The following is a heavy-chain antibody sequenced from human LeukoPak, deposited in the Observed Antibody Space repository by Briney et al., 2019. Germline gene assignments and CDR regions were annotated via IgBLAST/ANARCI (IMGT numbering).Heavy chain of an antibody. V-gene: IGHV3-15*01. D-gene: IGHD1-14*01. CDR3: TTGAGDRGTFDAFGI. J-gene: IGHJ3*02. Sequence: GGSLRLSCAASGFTFSNAWMSWVRQAPGKGLEWVGRIKSKTDGGTTDYAATVKGRFTISRDDSKNTLYLQMNSLKTEDTAVYYCTTGAGDRGTFDAFGIWGQGTMVTVSS. CDR1: GFTFSNAW. CDR2: IKSKTDGGTT.